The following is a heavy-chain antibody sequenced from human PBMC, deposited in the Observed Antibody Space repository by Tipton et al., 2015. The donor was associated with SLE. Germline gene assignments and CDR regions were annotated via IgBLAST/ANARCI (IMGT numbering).Heavy chain of an antibody. CDR2: IYHSGST. D-gene: IGHD3-3*01. Sequence: LRLSCAVSGGSISSGGYSWSWIRQPPGKGLEWIGYIYHSGSTYYNPSLKSRVTISVDRSKNQFSLKLSSVTAADTAVYYCARGGRFLEWYQAGDDYWGQGTLVTVSP. CDR1: GGSISSGGYS. V-gene: IGHV4-30-2*01. CDR3: ARGGRFLEWYQAGDDY. J-gene: IGHJ4*02.